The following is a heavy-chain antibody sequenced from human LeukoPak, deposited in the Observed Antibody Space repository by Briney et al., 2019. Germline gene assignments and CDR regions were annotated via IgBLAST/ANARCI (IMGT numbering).Heavy chain of an antibody. V-gene: IGHV1-69-2*01. J-gene: IGHJ4*02. Sequence: KISCTVSGYTFTDYYMHWVQQAPGTGLEWMGLVDPEDGETMCAEKFQGRVTITVDTSTDTAYMELSSLRSEDTAVYYCVGTISGDFDYWGQGTLVTVSS. D-gene: IGHD1-26*01. CDR1: GYTFTDYY. CDR2: VDPEDGET. CDR3: VGTISGDFDY.